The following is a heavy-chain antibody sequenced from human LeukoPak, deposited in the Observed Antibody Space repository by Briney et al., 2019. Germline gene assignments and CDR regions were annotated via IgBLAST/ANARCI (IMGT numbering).Heavy chain of an antibody. CDR3: AREGGYSYGYYFDY. Sequence: GSSVKVSCKASGGTFSSYAISWVRQAPGQGLEWMGGIIPIFGTANYAQKFQGRVTITADKSTSTAYMELSSLRSEDTAVYCCAREGGYSYGYYFDYWGQGTLVTVSS. V-gene: IGHV1-69*06. CDR1: GGTFSSYA. J-gene: IGHJ4*02. CDR2: IIPIFGTA. D-gene: IGHD5-18*01.